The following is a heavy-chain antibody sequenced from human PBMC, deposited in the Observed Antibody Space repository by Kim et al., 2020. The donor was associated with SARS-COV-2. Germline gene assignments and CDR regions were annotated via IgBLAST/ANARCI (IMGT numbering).Heavy chain of an antibody. J-gene: IGHJ4*02. Sequence: SETLSLICFFFFFFFFIFFFSFLFILPLSLKGLEWIGYIDYMGSTYFILFREMLFTLLVDTSKNQFSLKLSSVTAADTAAYYCARARIRGGGSYSPELGYWGQGTLVTVSS. V-gene: IGHV4-31*01. CDR3: ARARIRGGGSYSPELGY. CDR2: IDYMGST. D-gene: IGHD1-26*01. CDR1: FFFFFIFFFS.